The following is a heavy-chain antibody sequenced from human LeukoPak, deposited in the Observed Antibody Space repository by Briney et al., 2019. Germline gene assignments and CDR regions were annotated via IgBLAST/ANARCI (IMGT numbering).Heavy chain of an antibody. CDR1: GFTFTKSA. CDR3: AAVGYPDSSGCYYVFDY. J-gene: IGHJ4*02. Sequence: ASVKVSCKASGFTFTKSAVQWVRQARGQRLEWIGWIVVGSGNTNYAQNFQERVTITRDMSTSSAYMELSSLRSEDTAVYYCAAVGYPDSSGCYYVFDYWGQGTLVTVSS. CDR2: IVVGSGNT. V-gene: IGHV1-58*01. D-gene: IGHD3-22*01.